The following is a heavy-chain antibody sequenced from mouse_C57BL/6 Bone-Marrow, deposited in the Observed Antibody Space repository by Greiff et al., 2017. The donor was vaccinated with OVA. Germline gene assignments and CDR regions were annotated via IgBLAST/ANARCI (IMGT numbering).Heavy chain of an antibody. CDR1: GYTFTTYP. CDR3: AISYYCGSSFLAY. V-gene: IGHV1-47*01. Sequence: QVQLQQSGAELVKPGASVKMSCKASGYTFTTYPIEWMKQNHGKSLEWIGNFHPDNDDTKYNVKFKGKATLTVEKSSSTVYFELSRLTSDDSAVYYCAISYYCGSSFLAYWGQGTLVTVSA. CDR2: FHPDNDDT. D-gene: IGHD1-1*01. J-gene: IGHJ3*01.